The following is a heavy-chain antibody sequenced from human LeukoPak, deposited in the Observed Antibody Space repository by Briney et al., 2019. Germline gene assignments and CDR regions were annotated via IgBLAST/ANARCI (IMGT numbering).Heavy chain of an antibody. J-gene: IGHJ4*02. CDR2: FHPSSGGA. D-gene: IGHD2/OR15-2a*01. V-gene: IGHV1-2*02. CDR3: AIKRIRGNPFHH. Sequence: ASVKVSCKAPAYTFIDHYVHWVRQAPGQGLEWMGWFHPSSGGAGYAQRFQGRVTMTRDTSISTAYMQLTSLTFDDTAIYYCAIKRIRGNPFHHWGQGTLVTLSS. CDR1: AYTFIDHY.